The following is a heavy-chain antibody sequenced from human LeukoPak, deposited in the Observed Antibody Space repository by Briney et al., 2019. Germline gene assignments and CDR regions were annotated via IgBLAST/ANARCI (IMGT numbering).Heavy chain of an antibody. CDR2: TYYRSKWYN. D-gene: IGHD5-18*01. Sequence: SQTLSLTCAISGDSVSSNSAAWTWIRQSPSRGLEWLGRTYYRSKWYNDYAVSVKSRITINPDTSKNQFSLQLNSVTSEDTAVYYCARAGYSYGSIFDYWGQGTLVTVSS. V-gene: IGHV6-1*01. CDR3: ARAGYSYGSIFDY. J-gene: IGHJ4*02. CDR1: GDSVSSNSAA.